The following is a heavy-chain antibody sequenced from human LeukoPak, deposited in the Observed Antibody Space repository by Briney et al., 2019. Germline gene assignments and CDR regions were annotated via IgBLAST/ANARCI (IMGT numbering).Heavy chain of an antibody. J-gene: IGHJ4*02. CDR3: ARVKYYYDSSGNFDY. V-gene: IGHV3-74*01. Sequence: GGSLRLSCAASGFTVSSNYMSWVRQAPGKGLVWVSRINSDGSSTSYADSVKGRFTISRDNAKNTLYLQMNSLRAEDTAVYYSARVKYYYDSSGNFDYWGQGTLVTVSS. CDR2: INSDGSST. D-gene: IGHD3-22*01. CDR1: GFTVSSNY.